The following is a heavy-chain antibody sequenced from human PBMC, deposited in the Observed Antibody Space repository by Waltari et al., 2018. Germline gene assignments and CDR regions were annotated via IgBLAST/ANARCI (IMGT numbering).Heavy chain of an antibody. J-gene: IGHJ6*04. CDR2: ISYDGSNK. Sequence: QVQLVESGGGVVQPGWSLRLPCAASGFTFSSYAMHWVRQAPGKGLEWVAVISYDGSNKYYADSVKGRFTISRDNSKNTLYLQMNSLRAEDTAVYYCARESDVWGKGTTVTVSS. CDR3: ARESDV. V-gene: IGHV3-30-3*01. CDR1: GFTFSSYA.